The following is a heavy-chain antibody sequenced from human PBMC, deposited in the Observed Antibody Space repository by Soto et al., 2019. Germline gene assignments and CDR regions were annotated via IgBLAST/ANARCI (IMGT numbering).Heavy chain of an antibody. Sequence: EVQLLESGGGLVQPGGSLRLSCAASGFTFSSYAMSWVRQAPGKGLEWVSAISGSGGSTYYADSVKGRFTISRDNSKNTLYLKMNSLRAEDTAVYYCAREGTLGYCSSTSCYFDYYYGMDVWGQGTTVTVSS. J-gene: IGHJ6*02. CDR2: ISGSGGST. D-gene: IGHD2-2*01. V-gene: IGHV3-23*01. CDR3: AREGTLGYCSSTSCYFDYYYGMDV. CDR1: GFTFSSYA.